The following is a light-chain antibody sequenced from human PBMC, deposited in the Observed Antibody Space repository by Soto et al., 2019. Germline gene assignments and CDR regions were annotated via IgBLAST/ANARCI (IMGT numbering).Light chain of an antibody. CDR1: SSDFGGYNY. J-gene: IGLJ1*01. CDR2: DVS. CDR3: CSYAGTFYV. V-gene: IGLV2-11*01. Sequence: QSALTQPRSVSGSPGQSVTISCTGTSSDFGGYNYVSWYQHHPGKAPKLMIYDVSERPSGVPDRFSGSKSGNTASLTISGLQAEAEADYYCCSYAGTFYVFGTGTKLTVL.